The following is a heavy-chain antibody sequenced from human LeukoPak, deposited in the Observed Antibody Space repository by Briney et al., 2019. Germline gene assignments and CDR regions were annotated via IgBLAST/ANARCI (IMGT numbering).Heavy chain of an antibody. CDR2: IKNKANGGTI. Sequence: GGSLRLSCAASGVMFNNAWMSWVRQAPGRGLEWVGLIKNKANGGTIDYAAPVKGRFTISRDDSKHTLYLQVNNLKTGDTAVYYCTTQGSGSYNYWGQGTLVTVSS. J-gene: IGHJ4*02. CDR3: TTQGSGSYNY. CDR1: GVMFNNAW. V-gene: IGHV3-15*01. D-gene: IGHD3-10*01.